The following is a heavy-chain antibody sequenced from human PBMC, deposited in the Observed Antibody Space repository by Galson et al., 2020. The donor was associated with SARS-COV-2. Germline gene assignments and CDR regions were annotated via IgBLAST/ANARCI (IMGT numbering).Heavy chain of an antibody. Sequence: TVSGGSISSSSYYWGWIRQPPGKGLEWIGSIYYSGSTYYNPSLKSRVTISVDTSKNQFSLKLSSVTAADTAVYYCARHELYYFDYWGQGTLVTVSS. V-gene: IGHV4-39*01. CDR3: ARHELYYFDY. D-gene: IGHD1-1*01. CDR2: IYYSGST. J-gene: IGHJ4*02. CDR1: GGSISSSSYY.